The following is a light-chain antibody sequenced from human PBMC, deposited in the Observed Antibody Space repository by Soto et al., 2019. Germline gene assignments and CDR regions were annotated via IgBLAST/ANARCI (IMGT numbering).Light chain of an antibody. CDR1: SSDIGAYNY. J-gene: IGLJ2*01. Sequence: QSALTQPTSVSGSPGQSIAISCTGTSSDIGAYNYVSWYQQYPDKAPKLIIRDVRNRPSGVADRFSGSKSSNTASLTISGLQAEDEADYYCSSYTSSDSVVFGGGTKLTVL. CDR3: SSYTSSDSVV. CDR2: DVR. V-gene: IGLV2-14*03.